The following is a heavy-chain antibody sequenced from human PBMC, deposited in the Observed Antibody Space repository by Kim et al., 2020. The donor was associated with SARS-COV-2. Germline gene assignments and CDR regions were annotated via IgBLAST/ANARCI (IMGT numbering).Heavy chain of an antibody. D-gene: IGHD3-10*01. CDR1: GFTVSSNY. CDR2: IYSGGST. V-gene: IGHV3-53*01. CDR3: ARHSWFGKESSFDY. Sequence: GGSLRLSCAASGFTVSSNYMSWVRQAPGKGLEWVSVIYSGGSTYYADSVKGRFTISRDNSKNTLYLQMNSLRAEDTAVYYCARHSWFGKESSFDYWGQGTLVTVSS. J-gene: IGHJ4*02.